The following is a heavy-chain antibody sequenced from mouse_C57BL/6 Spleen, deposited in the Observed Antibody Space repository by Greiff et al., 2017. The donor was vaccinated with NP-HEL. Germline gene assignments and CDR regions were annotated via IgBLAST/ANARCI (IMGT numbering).Heavy chain of an antibody. CDR2: IDPNSDGT. Sequence: QVQLQQPGAELVKPGASVKLSCKASGYSFTSYWMHWVKQRPGRGLERIGRIDPNSDGTESNEKFKSKATVTVDKPSTTTSMQLSGLTSEDSAVYYCAKPGQGAYWGQGTLVTVSA. CDR1: GYSFTSYW. D-gene: IGHD3-3*01. CDR3: AKPGQGAY. V-gene: IGHV1-72*01. J-gene: IGHJ3*01.